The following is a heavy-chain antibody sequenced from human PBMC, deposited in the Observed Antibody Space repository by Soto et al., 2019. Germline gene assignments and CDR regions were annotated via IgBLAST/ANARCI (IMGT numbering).Heavy chain of an antibody. V-gene: IGHV4-31*03. CDR1: GGSISSGGYY. CDR2: IYYSGST. D-gene: IGHD2-2*01. Sequence: PSETLSLTCTVSGGSISSGGYYWSWIRQHPGKGLEWIGYIYYSGSTYYNPSLKSRVTISVDTSKNQFSLKLSSVTAADTAVYYCARGPGYCISTSCFQHYYYYGMDVWGQGTTVTVSS. CDR3: ARGPGYCISTSCFQHYYYYGMDV. J-gene: IGHJ6*02.